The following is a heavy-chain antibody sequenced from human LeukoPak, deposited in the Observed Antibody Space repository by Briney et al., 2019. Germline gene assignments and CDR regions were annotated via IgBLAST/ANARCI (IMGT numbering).Heavy chain of an antibody. CDR1: GYTFTSYA. V-gene: IGHV1-3*01. J-gene: IGHJ4*02. CDR2: INAGNGNT. Sequence: APLKVSCKASGYTFTSYAMDWVRQAPGQRLEWMGWINAGNGNTKYSQKFQGRVTITRDTSASTAYMELSSLRSEDTAVYYCARAEKDRAYYDILTGYQPWYYFDYWGQGTLVTVSS. D-gene: IGHD3-9*01. CDR3: ARAEKDRAYYDILTGYQPWYYFDY.